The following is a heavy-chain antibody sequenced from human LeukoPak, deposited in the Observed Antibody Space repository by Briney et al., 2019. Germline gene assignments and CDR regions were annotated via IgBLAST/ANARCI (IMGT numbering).Heavy chain of an antibody. Sequence: GGSLRLSCAASGFTFSSYWMNWVRQAPGKGLEWVANMNPDGSEKYYIDSVKGRFTISRDNAKNSLYLQMNSLRAEDTAVYYCARDQLYCGGPTCYRTGDDSWGQGTLVTVSS. V-gene: IGHV3-7*01. D-gene: IGHD2-2*02. J-gene: IGHJ4*02. CDR3: ARDQLYCGGPTCYRTGDDS. CDR2: MNPDGSEK. CDR1: GFTFSSYW.